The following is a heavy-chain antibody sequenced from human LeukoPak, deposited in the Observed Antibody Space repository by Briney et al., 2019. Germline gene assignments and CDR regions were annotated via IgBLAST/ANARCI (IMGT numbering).Heavy chain of an antibody. J-gene: IGHJ4*02. CDR2: IYSGGST. V-gene: IGHV3-53*01. Sequence: PGGSLRLSCAASGFTFSSYWMYWVRQGPGKGLEWVSVIYSGGSTYYADSVKGRFTISRDNSKNTLYLQMSSLRVEDTAVYYCARDYTFGSGTYDYWGQGTLVTVSS. CDR1: GFTFSSYW. CDR3: ARDYTFGSGTYDY. D-gene: IGHD3-10*01.